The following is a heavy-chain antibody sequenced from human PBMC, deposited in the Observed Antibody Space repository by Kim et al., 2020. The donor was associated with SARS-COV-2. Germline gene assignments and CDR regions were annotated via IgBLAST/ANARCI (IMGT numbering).Heavy chain of an antibody. CDR2: INHSGST. V-gene: IGHV4-34*01. Sequence: SETLSLTCAVYGGSFSGYYWSWIRQPPGKGLEWIGEINHSGSTNYNPSSKRRVTISVDTPKNQFSLKLSSVTAADTAVSYCSRSTPSSSSSHYYYYYSD. J-gene: IGHJ6*03. D-gene: IGHD6-6*01. CDR1: GGSFSGYY. CDR3: SRSTPSSSSSHYYYYYSD.